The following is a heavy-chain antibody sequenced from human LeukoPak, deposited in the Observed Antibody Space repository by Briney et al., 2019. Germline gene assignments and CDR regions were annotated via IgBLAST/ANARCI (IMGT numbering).Heavy chain of an antibody. J-gene: IGHJ4*02. Sequence: GGPLRLSCAASGFTFSSYAMSWVRQAPGKGLEWVSVISGCGGSTYYADSVKGRFTISRDNSKNTLYLQMNSLRAEDTAVYYCAKDDSLHYFDYWGQGTLVTVSS. D-gene: IGHD2-21*01. V-gene: IGHV3-23*01. CDR3: AKDDSLHYFDY. CDR1: GFTFSSYA. CDR2: ISGCGGST.